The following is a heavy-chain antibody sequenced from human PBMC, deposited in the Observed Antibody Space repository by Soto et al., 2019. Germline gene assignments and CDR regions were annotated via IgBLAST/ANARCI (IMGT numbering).Heavy chain of an antibody. D-gene: IGHD2-2*01. CDR2: ISGSGGST. V-gene: IGHV3-23*01. CDR3: TTDSYSSITIVRFDY. J-gene: IGHJ4*01. CDR1: GFTISSYA. Sequence: GGSLRLSCAASGFTISSYAMSWVRQAPGKGLEWVSAISGSGGSTYYADSVKGRFTISRDNSKNTLYLQMNSLRAEDTAVYYCTTDSYSSITIVRFDYWGHGTLVTVSS.